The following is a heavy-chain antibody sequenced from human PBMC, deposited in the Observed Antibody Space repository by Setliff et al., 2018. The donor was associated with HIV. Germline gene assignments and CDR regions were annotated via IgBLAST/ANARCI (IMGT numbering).Heavy chain of an antibody. CDR1: GYTFVDDG. D-gene: IGHD6-13*01. Sequence: ASVKVSCKASGYTFVDDGITWVRQAPGQGLEWMGWIGAYNGDTKYAQKFQGRLTITRDTSANTAYMELSNLRSEDTAIYYCLRRATAAEVFDYWGQGTLVTVSS. CDR2: IGAYNGDT. CDR3: LRRATAAEVFDY. J-gene: IGHJ4*02. V-gene: IGHV1-18*01.